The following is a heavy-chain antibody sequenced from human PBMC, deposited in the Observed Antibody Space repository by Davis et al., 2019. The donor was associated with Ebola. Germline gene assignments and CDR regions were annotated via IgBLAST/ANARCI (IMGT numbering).Heavy chain of an antibody. CDR3: ARDHGYNRFDP. V-gene: IGHV3-7*03. CDR1: GFTFSNFW. J-gene: IGHJ5*02. Sequence: GESLKISCGASGFTFSNFWMSWVRQAPGKGLEWVANIRQDGSEKNYVDSVKGRFTISRDNAKNSLYLQMNSLRTEDTAVYYCARDHGYNRFDPWGQGTLVTVSS. CDR2: IRQDGSEK.